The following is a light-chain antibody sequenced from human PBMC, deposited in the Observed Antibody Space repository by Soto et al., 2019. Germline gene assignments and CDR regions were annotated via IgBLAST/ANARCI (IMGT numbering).Light chain of an antibody. J-gene: IGLJ3*02. CDR1: SGAVSTSFF. Sequence: QTVVTQGPSFSVSPGGTVTLTFALSSGAVSTSFFPSWYQQTPGQAPRTLIYNTDILSSGVPDRFSGSILGNKAALTITGAQADDESDYYCLLYVGSGIWVFGGGTKLTVL. CDR3: LLYVGSGIWV. V-gene: IGLV8-61*01. CDR2: NTD.